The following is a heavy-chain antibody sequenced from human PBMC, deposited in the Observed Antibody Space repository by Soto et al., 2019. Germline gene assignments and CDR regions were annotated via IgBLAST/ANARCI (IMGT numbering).Heavy chain of an antibody. CDR3: AKGLGNSWIQLWSAFDY. V-gene: IGHV3-23*01. J-gene: IGHJ4*02. Sequence: GGSLRLSCAASGFTFSSYAMSWVRQAPGKGLEWVSAIRGSGGSTYYADSVKGRFTISRDNSKNTLYLQMNSLRAEDTAVYYCAKGLGNSWIQLWSAFDYWGQGTLVTVSS. D-gene: IGHD5-18*01. CDR1: GFTFSSYA. CDR2: IRGSGGST.